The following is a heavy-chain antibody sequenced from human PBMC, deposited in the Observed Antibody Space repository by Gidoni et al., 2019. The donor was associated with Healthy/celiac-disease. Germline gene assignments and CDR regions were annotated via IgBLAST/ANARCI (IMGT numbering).Heavy chain of an antibody. D-gene: IGHD4-17*01. J-gene: IGHJ4*02. Sequence: QVQLVQSGAEVTKPGASVKVFCKASGYTFTGYYMHWVRQAPGQGLEWMGRINPNSGGTNYAQKFQGRVTMTRDTSISTAYMELSRLRSDDTAVYYCARLDETPYGDYVGMVYWGQGTLVTVSS. CDR1: GYTFTGYY. CDR3: ARLDETPYGDYVGMVY. V-gene: IGHV1-2*06. CDR2: INPNSGGT.